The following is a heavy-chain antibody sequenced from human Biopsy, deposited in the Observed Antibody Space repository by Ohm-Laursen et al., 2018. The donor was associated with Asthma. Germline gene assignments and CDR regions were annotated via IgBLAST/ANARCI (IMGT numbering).Heavy chain of an antibody. J-gene: IGHJ3*02. CDR3: ARQSGQDYGDSSGFDI. CDR1: GFVFSQCG. V-gene: IGHV3-30*03. Sequence: SLRLSCAASGFVFSQCGMHWVRQGPGKGLEWVALVSSDGHNKYYEDSVKGRFTISRDNSRSRLYLQINRLTVEDSAVYFCARQSGQDYGDSSGFDIWGQGTKVVVSS. CDR2: VSSDGHNK. D-gene: IGHD3-22*01.